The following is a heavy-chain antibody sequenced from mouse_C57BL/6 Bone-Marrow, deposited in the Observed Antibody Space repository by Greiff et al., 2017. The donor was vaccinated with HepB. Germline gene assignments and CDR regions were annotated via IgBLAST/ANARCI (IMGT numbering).Heavy chain of an antibody. CDR1: GFTFSSYA. CDR2: ISSGGDYI. J-gene: IGHJ4*01. CDR3: TRRAYGYAMDY. V-gene: IGHV5S21*01. D-gene: IGHD1-1*01. Sequence: EVQVVESGEGLVKPGGSLKLSCAASGFTFSSYAMSWVRQTPEKRLEWVAYISSGGDYIYYADTVKGRFTISRDNARNTLYLQMSSLKSEDTAMYYCTRRAYGYAMDYWGQGTSVTVSS.